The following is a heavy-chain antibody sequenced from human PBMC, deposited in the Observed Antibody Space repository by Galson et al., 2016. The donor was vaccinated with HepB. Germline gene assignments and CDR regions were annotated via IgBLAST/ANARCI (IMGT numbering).Heavy chain of an antibody. V-gene: IGHV4-38-2*01. Sequence: LTCAVSGYSISSGYYWGWIRQSPGKGLEWIASFYRSETTYYAPSLKSRVTISVDTSKNQFSLKLSSVTAADTAVYYCARAGTTVTTHYYYLDSWGQGTLVTV. CDR3: ARAGTTVTTHYYYLDS. D-gene: IGHD4-17*01. CDR1: GYSISSGYY. CDR2: FYRSETT. J-gene: IGHJ4*02.